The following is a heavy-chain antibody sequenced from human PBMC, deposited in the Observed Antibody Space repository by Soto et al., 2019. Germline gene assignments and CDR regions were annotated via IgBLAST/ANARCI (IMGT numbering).Heavy chain of an antibody. CDR1: GYSFTNYW. CDR3: ARRAASTAFYEY. D-gene: IGHD1-1*01. Sequence: PGGSLKISCKGSGYSFTNYWIGWVRQMPGKGLEWMGIIYPGDSDTRYRPSFQGQVTISADKSINTAYLQLSSLKASDTAMYYCARRAASTAFYEYWGQGTLVTVS. J-gene: IGHJ4*02. CDR2: IYPGDSDT. V-gene: IGHV5-51*01.